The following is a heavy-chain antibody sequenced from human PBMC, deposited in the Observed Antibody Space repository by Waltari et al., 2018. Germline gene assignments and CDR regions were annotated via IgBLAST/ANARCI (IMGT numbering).Heavy chain of an antibody. J-gene: IGHJ4*02. V-gene: IGHV1-69*01. CDR3: ARASYSSSWMGGYYFDY. CDR1: GGTFSSYA. CDR2: IIPMFGTA. Sequence: QVQLVQSGAEVKKPGSSVKVSCKASGGTFSSYAISWVRQAPGQGLEWMGGIIPMFGTANYEQKFQGRVTITADESTSTAYMELSSLRSEDTAVYYCARASYSSSWMGGYYFDYWGQGTLVTVSS. D-gene: IGHD6-13*01.